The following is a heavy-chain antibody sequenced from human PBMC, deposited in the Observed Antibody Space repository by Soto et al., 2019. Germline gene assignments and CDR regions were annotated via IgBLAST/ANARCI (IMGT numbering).Heavy chain of an antibody. D-gene: IGHD3-9*01. V-gene: IGHV4-59*01. Sequence: QVQLQESGPGLVKPSETLSLTCTVSGVSISSYYWSWIRQPPGKGLEWIGYMYYSGSTNYNPSLKGRVTISVDTSKNQFSLKLSSVTAADTAVYYCARVAVLTGSRWFDPWGQGTLVTVSS. CDR1: GVSISSYY. CDR3: ARVAVLTGSRWFDP. CDR2: MYYSGST. J-gene: IGHJ5*02.